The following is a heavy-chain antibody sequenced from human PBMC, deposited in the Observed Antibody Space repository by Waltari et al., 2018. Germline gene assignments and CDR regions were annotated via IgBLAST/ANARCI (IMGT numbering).Heavy chain of an antibody. Sequence: QEXLVESGXGVDQPGRSXRLSCGVYGFTFSNYAMHWVPQAXGKGLXWVAVXSFDDXNKYYADSVKXRFTISRDNSRSTLYLQXNSLRIDDXAVYYXAALNNFWSDVXWGQGTLVTVSS. V-gene: IGHV3-30*16. CDR3: AALNNFWSDVX. CDR2: XSFDDXNK. CDR1: GFTFSNYA. J-gene: IGHJ4*02. D-gene: IGHD3-3*01.